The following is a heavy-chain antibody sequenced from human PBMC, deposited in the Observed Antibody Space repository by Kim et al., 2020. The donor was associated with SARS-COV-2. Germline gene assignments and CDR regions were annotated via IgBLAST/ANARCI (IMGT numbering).Heavy chain of an antibody. Sequence: GGSLRLSCAASGFTFSSYWMHWVRQAPGKGLVWVSRINSDGSSTSYADSVKGRFTISRDNAKNTLYLQMNSLRAEDTAVYYCARGMPRGGGGMDVWGQGTTVTVSS. CDR1: GFTFSSYW. D-gene: IGHD1-26*01. V-gene: IGHV3-74*01. CDR2: INSDGSST. J-gene: IGHJ6*02. CDR3: ARGMPRGGGGMDV.